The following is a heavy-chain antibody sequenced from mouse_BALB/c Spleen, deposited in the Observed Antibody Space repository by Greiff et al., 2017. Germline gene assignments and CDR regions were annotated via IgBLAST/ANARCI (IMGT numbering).Heavy chain of an antibody. D-gene: IGHD1-1*01. V-gene: IGHV3-2*02. CDR3: ARKTTVVAYYAMDY. CDR2: ISYSGST. J-gene: IGHJ4*01. Sequence: EVQGVESGPGLVKPSQSLSLTCTVTGYSITSDYAWNWIRQFPGNKLEWMGYISYSGSTSYNPSLKSRISITRDTSKNQFFLQLNSVTTEDTATYYCARKTTVVAYYAMDYWGQGTSVTVSS. CDR1: GYSITSDYA.